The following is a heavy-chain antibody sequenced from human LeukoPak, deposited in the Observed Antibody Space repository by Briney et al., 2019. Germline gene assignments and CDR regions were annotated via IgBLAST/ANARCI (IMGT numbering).Heavy chain of an antibody. CDR3: ARGSKVLVAATYD. Sequence: ASVKVSCKASGGTFSSYAISWVRQAPGQGLEWMGGIIPTFGTANYAQKFQGRVTITTDESTSTAYMGLSSLRSEDTAVYYCARGSKVLVAATYDWGQGTLVTVSS. D-gene: IGHD2-15*01. CDR1: GGTFSSYA. V-gene: IGHV1-69*05. J-gene: IGHJ4*02. CDR2: IIPTFGTA.